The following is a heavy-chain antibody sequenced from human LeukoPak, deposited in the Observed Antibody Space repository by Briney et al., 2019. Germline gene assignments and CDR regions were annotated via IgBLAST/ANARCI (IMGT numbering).Heavy chain of an antibody. V-gene: IGHV3-74*01. CDR3: ARGTQWELLPHFDY. Sequence: PGGSLRLSCAASGFTFSTYWMHWVRQAPGEGLVWVSRINSDDSIINYADSVKGRFTISRDSSKNTLYLQMNSLRAEDTAVYYCARGTQWELLPHFDYWGQGTLVTVSS. CDR2: INSDDSII. J-gene: IGHJ4*02. D-gene: IGHD1-26*01. CDR1: GFTFSTYW.